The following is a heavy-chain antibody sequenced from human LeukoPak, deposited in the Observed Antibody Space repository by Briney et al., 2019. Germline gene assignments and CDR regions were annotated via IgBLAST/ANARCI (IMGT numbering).Heavy chain of an antibody. Sequence: QTGGSLRLSCAASGFTLRTYWMSWVRQAPGKGLEWVASIRRDGSEKYYVDSVKGRFTISRDNAKNSLYLQMNSLRAEDTAVYHCVREASGGTKGVSGTFDIWGQGTLVIVSS. V-gene: IGHV3-7*01. CDR2: IRRDGSEK. CDR3: VREASGGTKGVSGTFDI. J-gene: IGHJ3*02. CDR1: GFTLRTYW. D-gene: IGHD6-13*01.